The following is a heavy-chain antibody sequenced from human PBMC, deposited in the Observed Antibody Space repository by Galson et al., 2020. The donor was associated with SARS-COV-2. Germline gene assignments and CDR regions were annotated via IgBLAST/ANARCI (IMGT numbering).Heavy chain of an antibody. CDR2: ISYDGSNK. Sequence: GGSLRLSCAASGFTFSSYAMHWVRQAPGKGLEWVAVISYDGSNKYYADSVKGRFTISRDNSKNTLYLQMNSLRAEVTAVYYCARGYIAVAGTNAEYFQHWGQGTLVTVSS. V-gene: IGHV3-30*04. J-gene: IGHJ1*01. CDR1: GFTFSSYA. CDR3: ARGYIAVAGTNAEYFQH. D-gene: IGHD6-19*01.